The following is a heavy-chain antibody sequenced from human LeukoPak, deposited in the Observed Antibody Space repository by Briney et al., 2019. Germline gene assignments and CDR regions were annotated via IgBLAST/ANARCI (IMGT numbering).Heavy chain of an antibody. D-gene: IGHD3-10*02. V-gene: IGHV4-4*02. J-gene: IGHJ4*02. Sequence: SETLSLTCAVSGGSISSSNWWNWVRQPPGKGLEWIGEINHSGSTKYNPSLKSRVIIAVDTSKNQFSLKLSSVTAADTAVYYCARMVIVRGVIMGFDYWGQGTLVTVSS. CDR2: INHSGST. CDR1: GGSISSSNW. CDR3: ARMVIVRGVIMGFDY.